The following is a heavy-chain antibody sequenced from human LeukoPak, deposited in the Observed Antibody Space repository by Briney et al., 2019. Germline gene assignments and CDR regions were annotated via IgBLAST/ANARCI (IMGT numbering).Heavy chain of an antibody. D-gene: IGHD5-24*01. J-gene: IGHJ3*02. CDR1: GGSISSSSYY. Sequence: SETLSLTCTVSGGSISSSSYYWGWIRQPPWKGLEWIGSIYYSGSTYYNPSLKSRVTISVDTSKNQFSLKLSSVTAADTAVYYCARLNQRWIHSIAAFDIWGQGTMVTVSS. V-gene: IGHV4-39*01. CDR3: ARLNQRWIHSIAAFDI. CDR2: IYYSGST.